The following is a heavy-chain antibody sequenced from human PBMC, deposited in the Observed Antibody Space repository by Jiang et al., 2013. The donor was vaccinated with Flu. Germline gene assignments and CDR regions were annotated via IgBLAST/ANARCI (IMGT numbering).Heavy chain of an antibody. J-gene: IGHJ4*02. Sequence: GSGLVKPSQTLSLTCTVSGGSISSGGYYWSWIRQHPGKGLEWIGYIYYSGSTYYNPSLKSRVTISVDTSKNQFSLKLSSVTAADTAVYYCARDAVGTQVFGGRGFDYWGQGTLVTVSS. CDR1: GGSISSGGYY. CDR2: IYYSGST. V-gene: IGHV4-31*03. CDR3: ARDAVGTQVFGGRGFDY. D-gene: IGHD3-16*01.